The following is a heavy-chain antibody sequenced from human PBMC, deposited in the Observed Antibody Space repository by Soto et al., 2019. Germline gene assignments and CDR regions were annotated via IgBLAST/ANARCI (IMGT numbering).Heavy chain of an antibody. J-gene: IGHJ6*02. V-gene: IGHV4-34*02. CDR3: ARDRQYYHFWGGYENEGPYGMDV. CDR1: AGSFSGYY. D-gene: IGHD3-3*02. Sequence: QVQLQQWGAGLLKPSETLSLTCAVYAGSFSGYYWTWIRQAPGKGLEWIGEINPSGGTNYTSSLKSRVTISVDTSKNQFSIILYSVTAADTAVYYCARDRQYYHFWGGYENEGPYGMDVWGQGTTVTVSS. CDR2: INPSGGT.